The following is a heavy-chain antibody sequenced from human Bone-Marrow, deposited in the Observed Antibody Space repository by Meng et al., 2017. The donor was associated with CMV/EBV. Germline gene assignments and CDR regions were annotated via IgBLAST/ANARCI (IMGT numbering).Heavy chain of an antibody. CDR1: GGTFSSYA. Sequence: SVKVSCKASGGTFSSYAISWVRQAPGQGLEWMGGIIPILGIANYAQKFQGRVTITADKSTSTAYMELSSLRSEDTAVYYCASLGDFWSGYSYYYYGMDVWGQGTMVTVSS. D-gene: IGHD3-3*01. V-gene: IGHV1-69*10. CDR2: IIPILGIA. J-gene: IGHJ6*02. CDR3: ASLGDFWSGYSYYYYGMDV.